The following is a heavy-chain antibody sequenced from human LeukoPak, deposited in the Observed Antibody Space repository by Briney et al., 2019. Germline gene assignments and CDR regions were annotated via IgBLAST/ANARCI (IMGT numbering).Heavy chain of an antibody. D-gene: IGHD3-22*01. Sequence: ASVKVSCKASGYTFTGYYMHWVRQAPGQGLEWMGWINPNSGGTNYAQKFQGRVTMTRDTSISTAYVELSRLRSDDTAVYYCARDSMAGGSGYRNYYYYGMDVWGQGTTVTVSS. CDR3: ARDSMAGGSGYRNYYYYGMDV. V-gene: IGHV1-2*02. J-gene: IGHJ6*02. CDR2: INPNSGGT. CDR1: GYTFTGYY.